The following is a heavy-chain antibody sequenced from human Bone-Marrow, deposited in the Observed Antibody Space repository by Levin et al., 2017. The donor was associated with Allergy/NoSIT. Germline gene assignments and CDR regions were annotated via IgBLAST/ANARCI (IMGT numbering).Heavy chain of an antibody. CDR2: IIPIFGTA. V-gene: IGHV1-69*13. CDR3: ARWGIVGRIYLYYYGMDV. Sequence: EASVKVSCKASGGTFSSYAISWVRQAPGQGLEWMGGIIPIFGTANYAQKFQGRVTITADESTSTAYMELSSLRSEDTAVYYCARWGIVGRIYLYYYGMDVWGQGTTVTVSS. CDR1: GGTFSSYA. D-gene: IGHD3-22*01. J-gene: IGHJ6*02.